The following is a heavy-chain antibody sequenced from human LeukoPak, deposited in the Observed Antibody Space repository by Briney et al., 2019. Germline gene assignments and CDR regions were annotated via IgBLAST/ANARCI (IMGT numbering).Heavy chain of an antibody. CDR3: ARAFYDSSGYYYPIGY. CDR1: GFTFSSYW. D-gene: IGHD3-22*01. V-gene: IGHV3-7*04. CDR2: IKQDGSEK. Sequence: PGGSLRLSCAASGFTFSSYWMDWVRQAPGKGLEWVANIKQDGSEKYYVDSVKGRFTISRDNAKNSLYLQMNSLRAEDTAVYYCARAFYDSSGYYYPIGYWGQGTLVTVSS. J-gene: IGHJ4*02.